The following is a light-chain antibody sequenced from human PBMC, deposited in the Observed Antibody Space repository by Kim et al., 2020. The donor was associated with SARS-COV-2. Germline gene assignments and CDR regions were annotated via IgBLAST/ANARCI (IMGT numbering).Light chain of an antibody. CDR1: RSVSST. CDR3: QQYYTWPYT. J-gene: IGKJ2*01. V-gene: IGKV3-15*01. Sequence: SVSPGERATLSCRASRSVSSTVAWYQQKPGQPPRLLLFDASSRATGTPARFSGSESGTEFTLTINSLQSEDFAVYFCQQYYTWPYTFGQGTKLEI. CDR2: DAS.